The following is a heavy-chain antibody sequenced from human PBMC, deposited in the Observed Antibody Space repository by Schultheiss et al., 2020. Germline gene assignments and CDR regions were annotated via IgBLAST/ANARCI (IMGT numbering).Heavy chain of an antibody. CDR3: ARGRRYGSGGHVLYGMDV. CDR1: GFSLSNARMG. V-gene: IGHV2-26*01. D-gene: IGHD3-10*01. CDR2: IFSNDEK. J-gene: IGHJ6*02. Sequence: SGPTLVKPTETLTLTCTVSGFSLSNARMGVSWIRQPPGKALEWLAHIFSNDEKSYSTSLKSRLTISKDTSKSQVVLTMTNMDPVDTATYYYARGRRYGSGGHVLYGMDVWGQGTTFTVSS.